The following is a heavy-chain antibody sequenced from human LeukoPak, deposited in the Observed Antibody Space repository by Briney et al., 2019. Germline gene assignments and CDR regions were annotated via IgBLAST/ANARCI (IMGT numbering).Heavy chain of an antibody. V-gene: IGHV3-53*01. CDR2: IYSGGST. D-gene: IGHD5-12*01. Sequence: GGSLRLSCAASGFTVSSNYMSWVRQAPGKGLEWVSVIYSGGSTYYADSVKGRFSISRDNSKNTLYLQMNGLRAEDTAVYYCARAAPYSGDDYSDYWGQGTLVTVSS. CDR3: ARAAPYSGDDYSDY. CDR1: GFTVSSNY. J-gene: IGHJ4*02.